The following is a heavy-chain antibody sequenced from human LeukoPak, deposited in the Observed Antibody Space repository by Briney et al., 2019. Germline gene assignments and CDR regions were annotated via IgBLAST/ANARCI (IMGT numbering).Heavy chain of an antibody. D-gene: IGHD3-9*01. J-gene: IGHJ4*02. V-gene: IGHV4-39*07. Sequence: SETLSLTCSVSGGSISSPNHVWAWIRQHPGQGLEWIGSIYYSGTTYYNLSLKSRVTLSVDTSQNQFSLKLSSVTAADTAVYYCARGPTRYYFDYWGQGTPVTVSS. CDR2: IYYSGTT. CDR3: ARGPTRYYFDY. CDR1: GGSISSPNHV.